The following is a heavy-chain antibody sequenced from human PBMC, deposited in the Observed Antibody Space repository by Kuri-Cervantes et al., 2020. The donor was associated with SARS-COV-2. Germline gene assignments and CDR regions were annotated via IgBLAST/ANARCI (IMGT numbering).Heavy chain of an antibody. Sequence: GESLKISCAASGFTFSSYGMNWARQAPGKGLEWVSYISSSSSTIYYADSVKGRFTISRDNAKNSLYLQMNSLRDEDTAVYYCARTYYDILTGYCPFDYWGRGTLVTVSS. CDR2: ISSSSSTI. CDR1: GFTFSSYG. CDR3: ARTYYDILTGYCPFDY. D-gene: IGHD3-9*01. V-gene: IGHV3-48*02. J-gene: IGHJ4*02.